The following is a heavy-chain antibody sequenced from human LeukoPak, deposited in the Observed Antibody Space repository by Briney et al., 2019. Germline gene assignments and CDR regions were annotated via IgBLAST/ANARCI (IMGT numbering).Heavy chain of an antibody. CDR3: ARLYGSGIFDY. D-gene: IGHD3-10*01. J-gene: IGHJ4*02. CDR1: GFTFSNFW. V-gene: IGHV3-7*03. Sequence: GGSLRLSCAASGFTFSNFWMTWVRQAPGKGPEWLATIRHDGGDRWYVDSVKGRFTISRDNAKNSLYLQMNSLRAEDTAVYYCARLYGSGIFDYWGQGTLVTVSS. CDR2: IRHDGGDR.